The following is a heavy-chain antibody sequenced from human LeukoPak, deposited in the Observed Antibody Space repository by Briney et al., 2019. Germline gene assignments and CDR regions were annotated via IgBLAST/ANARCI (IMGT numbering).Heavy chain of an antibody. V-gene: IGHV4-59*08. CDR3: ARAMIVALGYAFDI. Sequence: SETLSLTCTVSGGSISSYYWSWIRQPPGKGLEWIGYIYYSGSTNYNPSLKSRVTISVDTSKNQFSLKLSSVTAADTAVYYCARAMIVALGYAFDIWGQGTMVTVSS. J-gene: IGHJ3*02. D-gene: IGHD3-22*01. CDR1: GGSISSYY. CDR2: IYYSGST.